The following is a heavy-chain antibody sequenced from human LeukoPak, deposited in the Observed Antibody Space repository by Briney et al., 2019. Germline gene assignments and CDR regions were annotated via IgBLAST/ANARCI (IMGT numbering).Heavy chain of an antibody. CDR3: AKGRGQWLAAINY. CDR1: GITFSSYA. J-gene: IGHJ4*02. Sequence: GGSLRLSCAASGITFSSYAMSWVRQAPGKGLEWVSGISGSGGSTYYADSVKGRFSISRDNSKNTLYLEMNSLRAEDTAVYYCAKGRGQWLAAINYWGQGTLVTVSS. V-gene: IGHV3-23*01. CDR2: ISGSGGST. D-gene: IGHD6-19*01.